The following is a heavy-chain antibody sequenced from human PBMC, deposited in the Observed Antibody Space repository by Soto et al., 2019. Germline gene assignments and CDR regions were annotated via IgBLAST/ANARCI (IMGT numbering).Heavy chain of an antibody. CDR2: IDTSGSST. J-gene: IGHJ5*02. D-gene: IGHD6-13*01. Sequence: RRLSFEASGFIFANFWMHWVRQVPGKGLVWVSRIDTSGSSTSYADSVKGRFTISRDNAKNTVSLQMNSLRAEDTGVYYCAKDSWYFHLWSQGSLVTVSS. CDR3: AKDSWYFHL. CDR1: GFIFANFW. V-gene: IGHV3-74*01.